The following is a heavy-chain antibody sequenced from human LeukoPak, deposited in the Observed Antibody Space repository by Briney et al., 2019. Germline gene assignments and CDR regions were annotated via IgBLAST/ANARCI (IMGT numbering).Heavy chain of an antibody. J-gene: IGHJ4*02. D-gene: IGHD3-22*01. Sequence: GGSLRLSCAASGFTFSSYSMNWVRQAPGKGLEWASSISSSSSYIYYADSVKGRFTISRDNAKNSLYLQMNSLRGEDTAVYYCARSRYDGSGYYGIIDYWGQGTLVTVSS. CDR2: ISSSSSYI. V-gene: IGHV3-21*01. CDR1: GFTFSSYS. CDR3: ARSRYDGSGYYGIIDY.